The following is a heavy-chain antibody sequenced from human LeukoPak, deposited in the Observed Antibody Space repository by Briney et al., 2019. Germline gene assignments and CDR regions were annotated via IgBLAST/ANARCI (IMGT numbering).Heavy chain of an antibody. D-gene: IGHD3-10*01. J-gene: IGHJ5*02. CDR3: ARGEGSGSYSP. V-gene: IGHV4-30-2*01. Sequence: PSETLSLTCAVSGGSISSGGYSWSWIRQPPGKGLEWIGYIYHSGSTYYNPSLKSRVTISVDRSKNQFSLKLSSVTAADTAVYYWARGEGSGSYSPWGQGTLVTVSS. CDR2: IYHSGST. CDR1: GGSISSGGYS.